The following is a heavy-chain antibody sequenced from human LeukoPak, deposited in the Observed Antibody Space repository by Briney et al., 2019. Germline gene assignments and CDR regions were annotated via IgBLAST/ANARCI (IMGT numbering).Heavy chain of an antibody. Sequence: ASVKVSCKTSGYTFTGYYIHWVRQAPGQGLEWMGWIDPNSGGTNYAQKFQGRVTMTRDTSISTAYMELRSLRSDDTAVYYCARDGPAYCGGDCYSDYWGQGTLVTVSS. CDR3: ARDGPAYCGGDCYSDY. D-gene: IGHD2-21*02. V-gene: IGHV1-2*02. J-gene: IGHJ4*02. CDR1: GYTFTGYY. CDR2: IDPNSGGT.